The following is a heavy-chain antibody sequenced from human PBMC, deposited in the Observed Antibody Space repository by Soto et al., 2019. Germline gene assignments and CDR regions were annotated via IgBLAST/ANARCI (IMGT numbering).Heavy chain of an antibody. CDR1: GDSISTYY. V-gene: IGHV4-59*01. CDR3: ARGRFDYIWGSPAPYLDY. CDR2: IYNSAST. Sequence: QVQLQESGPGLVKPSETLSITCTVSGDSISTYYWTWIRQPPGKGLEWIGYIYNSASTKYNPSLKSRVPISVDTAKKQFSLKLSSVAAADTAVYYCARGRFDYIWGSPAPYLDYWGQGALVTVSS. J-gene: IGHJ4*02. D-gene: IGHD3-16*01.